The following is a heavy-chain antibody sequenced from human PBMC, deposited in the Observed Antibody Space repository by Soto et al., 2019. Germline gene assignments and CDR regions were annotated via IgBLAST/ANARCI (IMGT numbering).Heavy chain of an antibody. J-gene: IGHJ3*02. CDR2: FDPEDGET. V-gene: IGHV1-24*01. D-gene: IGHD4-17*01. CDR1: GYTLTELS. Sequence: QVQLVQSGAEVKKPGASVKVSCKVSGYTLTELSMHWVRQAPGKGLEWMGGFDPEDGETIYAQKFQGRVTMTEDTSTDTAYMELSSLRSEDTAVYYCATEAIQLKHDYGDYGGRKGYAFDIWGQGTMVTVSS. CDR3: ATEAIQLKHDYGDYGGRKGYAFDI.